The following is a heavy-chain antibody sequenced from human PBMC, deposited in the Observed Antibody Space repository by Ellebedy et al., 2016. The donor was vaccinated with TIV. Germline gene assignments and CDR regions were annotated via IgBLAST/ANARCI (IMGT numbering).Heavy chain of an antibody. CDR1: SYTFTSYG. CDR2: ISAYNGNT. V-gene: IGHV1-18*01. Sequence: ASVKVSXKASSYTFTSYGISWVRQAPGQGLEWMGWISAYNGNTNYAQKLQGRVTMTTDTSTSTAYMELRSLRSDDTAVYYCARANIVVVSYYYYYMDVWGKGTTVTVSS. CDR3: ARANIVVVSYYYYYMDV. D-gene: IGHD2-2*01. J-gene: IGHJ6*03.